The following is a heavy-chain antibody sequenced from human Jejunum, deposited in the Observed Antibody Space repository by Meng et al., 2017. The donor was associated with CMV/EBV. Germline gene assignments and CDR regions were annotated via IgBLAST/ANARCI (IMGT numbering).Heavy chain of an antibody. V-gene: IGHV3-NL1*01. Sequence: ASGFPLNGYGIHWVRQAPGKGLEWVSSIYGDASRTYYADSVKGRFIISRDYSENTVYLRMSSLRADDTAVYYCAKDLKPDNAWDFDYWGQGTLVTVSS. CDR1: GFPLNGYG. D-gene: IGHD2-2*01. CDR3: AKDLKPDNAWDFDY. J-gene: IGHJ4*02. CDR2: IYGDASRT.